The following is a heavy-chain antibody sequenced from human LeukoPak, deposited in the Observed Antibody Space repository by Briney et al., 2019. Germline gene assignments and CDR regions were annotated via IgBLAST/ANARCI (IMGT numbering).Heavy chain of an antibody. CDR3: ARDPPPSYYYDSSGYLDY. CDR2: ISSSSSYI. Sequence: GGSLRLSCAASGFIFSDYYMSWIRQAPGKGLEWVSSISSSSSYIYYADSVKGRFTISRDNAKNSLYLQMNNLRAEDTAVYYCARDPPPSYYYDSSGYLDYWGQGTLVTVSS. D-gene: IGHD3-22*01. J-gene: IGHJ4*02. V-gene: IGHV3-11*06. CDR1: GFIFSDYY.